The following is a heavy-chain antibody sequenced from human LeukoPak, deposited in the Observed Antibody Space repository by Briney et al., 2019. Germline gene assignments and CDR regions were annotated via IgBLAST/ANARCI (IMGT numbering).Heavy chain of an antibody. CDR3: ARASYGSGSPPRY. CDR1: GGSFSGYY. Sequence: SETLSLTCAVYGGSFSGYYWSWIRQPPGKGLEWIGEINHSGSTNYNPSLKSRVTISVDTSKNQFSLKLSSVTAADTAVYYCARASYGSGSPPRYWGQGTLVTVSS. V-gene: IGHV4-34*01. J-gene: IGHJ4*02. D-gene: IGHD3-10*01. CDR2: INHSGST.